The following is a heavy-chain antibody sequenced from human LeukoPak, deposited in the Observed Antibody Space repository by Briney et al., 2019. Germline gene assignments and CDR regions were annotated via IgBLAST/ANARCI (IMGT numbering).Heavy chain of an antibody. CDR2: INSDGSST. D-gene: IGHD3-22*01. CDR3: ARAYYYDSPFDY. V-gene: IGHV3-74*01. Sequence: GGSLRLSCAASGFTFSSYWMHWVRHVPGKGLVWVSRINSDGSSTSYADSVKGRFTVSRDNAKNTLYLQMNSLRAEDTAVYYCARAYYYDSPFDYWGQGTLVTVSS. J-gene: IGHJ4*02. CDR1: GFTFSSYW.